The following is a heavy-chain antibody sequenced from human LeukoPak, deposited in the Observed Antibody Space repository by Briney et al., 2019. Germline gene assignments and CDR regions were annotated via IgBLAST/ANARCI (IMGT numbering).Heavy chain of an antibody. D-gene: IGHD1-26*01. Sequence: GGSLRLSCAASGFTFSSYGMHWVRQAPGKGLEWVAVISYDGSNKYYADSVKGRFTISRDNSKNTLYLQMNSLRAEDTAVYYCARDHQWELPTDIWGQGTMVTVSS. CDR1: GFTFSSYG. V-gene: IGHV3-30*03. CDR3: ARDHQWELPTDI. J-gene: IGHJ3*02. CDR2: ISYDGSNK.